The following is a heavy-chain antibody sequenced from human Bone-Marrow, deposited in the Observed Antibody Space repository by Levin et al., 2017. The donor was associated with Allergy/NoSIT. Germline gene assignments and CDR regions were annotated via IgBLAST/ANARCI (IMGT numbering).Heavy chain of an antibody. D-gene: IGHD3-3*01. CDR2: MNPDSDNT. J-gene: IGHJ6*02. Sequence: VASVKVSCKAFGYSFTTYDIYWVRQATGQGLEWMGWMNPDSDNTGYAQNFEGRVTMTKNTSINTAYMELSNLTSEDTAVYYCARGTVYYEFWTTDRGMDVWGQGTTVTVSS. V-gene: IGHV1-8*01. CDR1: GYSFTTYD. CDR3: ARGTVYYEFWTTDRGMDV.